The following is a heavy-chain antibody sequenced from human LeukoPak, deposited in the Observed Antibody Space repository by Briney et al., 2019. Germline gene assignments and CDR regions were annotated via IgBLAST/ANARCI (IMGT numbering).Heavy chain of an antibody. CDR2: ISYGGST. D-gene: IGHD1-14*01. J-gene: IGHJ4*02. CDR1: GGSTSIYY. Sequence: SETLSLTCTVSGGSTSIYYWSWIRQPPGKGLEWLGFISYGGSTNYNPSLKSRVTISVDTSKNQFSLNLSSVTAADTAVYYCARSTTSTATDYWGQGTLVTVSS. V-gene: IGHV4-59*01. CDR3: ARSTTSTATDY.